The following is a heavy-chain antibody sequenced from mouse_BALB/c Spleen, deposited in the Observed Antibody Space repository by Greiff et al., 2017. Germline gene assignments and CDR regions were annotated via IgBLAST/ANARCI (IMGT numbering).Heavy chain of an antibody. CDR2: IYPGDGDT. J-gene: IGHJ3*01. Sequence: VQLQQSGAELVRPGSSVKISCKASGYAFSSYWMNWVKQRPGQGLEWIGQIYPGDGDTNYNGKFKGKATLTADKSSSTAYMQLSSLTSEDSAVYFCAREYYGSSAWFAYWGQGTLVTVSA. CDR1: GYAFSSYW. V-gene: IGHV1-80*01. D-gene: IGHD1-1*01. CDR3: AREYYGSSAWFAY.